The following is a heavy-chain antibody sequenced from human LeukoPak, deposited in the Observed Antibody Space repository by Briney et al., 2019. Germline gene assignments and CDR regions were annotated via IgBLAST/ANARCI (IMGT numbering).Heavy chain of an antibody. CDR3: AKGAAAAGNFDY. Sequence: PGGSLRLSCAASGFTFSNYWMHWVRQAPGKGLEWVSVISGSGGSTYYADSVKGRFTISRDNSENTVYLQMNSLRAEDTAVYYCAKGAAAAGNFDYWGQGTLVTVSS. CDR1: GFTFSNYW. D-gene: IGHD6-13*01. J-gene: IGHJ4*02. V-gene: IGHV3-23*01. CDR2: ISGSGGST.